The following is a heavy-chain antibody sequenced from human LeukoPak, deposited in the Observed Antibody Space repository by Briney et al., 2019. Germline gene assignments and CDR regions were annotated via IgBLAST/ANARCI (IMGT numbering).Heavy chain of an antibody. J-gene: IGHJ4*02. D-gene: IGHD6-19*01. V-gene: IGHV3-48*01. CDR3: ATDTQWVYGLAGTGYDY. CDR1: GFTFSTYS. CDR2: ISSSSSTI. Sequence: GGSLRLSCAASGFTFSTYSMNWVRQASGKGLEWVSYISSSSSTIYYADSVKGRFTISRDNAKNSLYLQMNSLRAEDTAVYYCATDTQWVYGLAGTGYDYWGQGTLVTVSS.